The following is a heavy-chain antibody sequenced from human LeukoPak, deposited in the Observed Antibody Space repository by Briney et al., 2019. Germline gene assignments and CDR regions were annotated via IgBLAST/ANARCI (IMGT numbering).Heavy chain of an antibody. Sequence: SETLSLTCTVSGGSISSYYWSWIRQPPGKGLEWIGYIYYSGGTNYNPSLKSRVTISVDTSKNQFSLKLSSVTAADTAVYYCARSWIQLWFDYWGQGTLVTVSS. CDR3: ARSWIQLWFDY. CDR2: IYYSGGT. J-gene: IGHJ4*02. D-gene: IGHD5-18*01. V-gene: IGHV4-59*12. CDR1: GGSISSYY.